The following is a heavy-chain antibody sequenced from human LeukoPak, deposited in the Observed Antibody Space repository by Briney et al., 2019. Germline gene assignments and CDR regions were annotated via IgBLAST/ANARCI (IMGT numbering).Heavy chain of an antibody. V-gene: IGHV3-23*01. D-gene: IGHD4-17*01. CDR2: ISGSDGTT. CDR1: GCTFSSYA. J-gene: IGHJ4*02. Sequence: QPGRSLRLSCAASGCTFSSYAMSWVRQAPGKGLEWVSSISGSDGTTYYADSVKGRFTISRDNSKNTLYLQMNSLRAEDTAVYYCARGARKGDDYGGFFDYWGQGTLVTVSS. CDR3: ARGARKGDDYGGFFDY.